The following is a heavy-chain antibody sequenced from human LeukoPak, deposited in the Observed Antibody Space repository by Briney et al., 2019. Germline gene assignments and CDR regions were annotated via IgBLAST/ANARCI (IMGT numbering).Heavy chain of an antibody. J-gene: IGHJ6*02. V-gene: IGHV3-23*01. CDR1: GFTFSSYA. D-gene: IGHD3-22*01. Sequence: GGSLRLSCAASGFTFSSYAMSWVRQAPGKGLEWVSAISSSGGSTYYADSVKGRFTISRDNSKNTLYLQMNSLRAEDTAVYYCAKGTPTPHYDSSGYYYDYYYYGMDVWGQGTTVTVSS. CDR2: ISSSGGST. CDR3: AKGTPTPHYDSSGYYYDYYYYGMDV.